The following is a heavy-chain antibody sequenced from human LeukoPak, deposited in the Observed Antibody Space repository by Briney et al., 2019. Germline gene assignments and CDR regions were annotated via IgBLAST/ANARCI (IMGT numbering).Heavy chain of an antibody. CDR3: ARVLTIFGVGLGY. CDR1: GYTFTGYY. CDR2: INPNSGGT. J-gene: IGHJ4*02. V-gene: IGHV1-2*04. Sequence: ASVKVSCKASGYTFTGYYMHWVRLAPGQGLEWMGWINPNSGGTNYAQKFQGWVTMTRDTSISTAYMELSRLRSDDTAVYYCARVLTIFGVGLGYWGQGTLVTVSS. D-gene: IGHD3-3*01.